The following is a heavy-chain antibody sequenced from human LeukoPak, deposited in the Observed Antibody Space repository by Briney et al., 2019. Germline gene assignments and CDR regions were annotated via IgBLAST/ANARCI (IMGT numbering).Heavy chain of an antibody. Sequence: GASVKVSCKASGGTFSSYAISWVRQAPGQGLEWMGGIIPIFGTANYAQKFQGSVTITADESTSTAYMELSSLRSEDTAVYYCARRRGYSYGQFDYWGQGTLVTVSS. J-gene: IGHJ4*02. D-gene: IGHD5-18*01. CDR1: GGTFSSYA. V-gene: IGHV1-69*13. CDR3: ARRRGYSYGQFDY. CDR2: IIPIFGTA.